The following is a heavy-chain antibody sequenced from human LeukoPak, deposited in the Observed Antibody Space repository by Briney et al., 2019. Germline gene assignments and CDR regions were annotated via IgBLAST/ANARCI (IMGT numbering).Heavy chain of an antibody. CDR1: GGTFSSYA. CDR3: AREGAYCGGDCYFDY. J-gene: IGHJ4*02. D-gene: IGHD2-21*02. CDR2: IIPIFPTS. Sequence: SVKVSCKASGGTFSSYAISWVRQAPGQGLEWMGGIIPIFPTSNYAQKFQGRVTITADESTSTAYMELSSLRSEDTAVYYCAREGAYCGGDCYFDYWGQGTLVTVSS. V-gene: IGHV1-69*13.